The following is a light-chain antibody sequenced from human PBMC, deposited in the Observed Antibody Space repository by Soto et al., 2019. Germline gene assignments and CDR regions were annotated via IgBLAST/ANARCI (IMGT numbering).Light chain of an antibody. CDR1: QSVKSN. Sequence: EKVMTQSPAALSVSPGERATLSCRASQSVKSNLAWYQQKPGQAPRLLLYGASTRATGIPARFSGSASGTEFTLTISSLQSEDSAVYYCQQYNDWPLTFGGGTKVEIK. J-gene: IGKJ4*01. CDR3: QQYNDWPLT. V-gene: IGKV3-15*01. CDR2: GAS.